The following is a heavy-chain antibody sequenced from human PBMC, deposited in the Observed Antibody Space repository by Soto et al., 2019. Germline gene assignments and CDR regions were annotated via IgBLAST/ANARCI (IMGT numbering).Heavy chain of an antibody. V-gene: IGHV4-34*01. D-gene: IGHD1-26*01. Sequence: SETLSLTRAVYGGSFSGYYWSWTRQRPGKGLEWIGEINHSGSTNYNPSLKSRVTISVDTSKNQFSLKLSSVTAADTAVYYCARGRWELLGGHYYYYGMDVWGQGTTVT. CDR2: INHSGST. CDR1: GGSFSGYY. CDR3: ARGRWELLGGHYYYYGMDV. J-gene: IGHJ6*02.